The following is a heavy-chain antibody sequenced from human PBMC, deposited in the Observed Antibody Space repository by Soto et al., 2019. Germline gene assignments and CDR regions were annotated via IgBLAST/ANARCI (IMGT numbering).Heavy chain of an antibody. J-gene: IGHJ4*02. D-gene: IGHD3-3*01. CDR3: GKGKGVTRSGVVYFDY. Sequence: ESGGGVVQPGTSLRLSCAASGFMFSSYGMFWVRQAPGKGLEWVAVVTYDGRNAYYGESVKGRFTISRDNSNNRLYLQMNSLRVEDTAVYYCGKGKGVTRSGVVYFDYWGLGTALTVSS. CDR1: GFMFSSYG. V-gene: IGHV3-30*18. CDR2: VTYDGRNA.